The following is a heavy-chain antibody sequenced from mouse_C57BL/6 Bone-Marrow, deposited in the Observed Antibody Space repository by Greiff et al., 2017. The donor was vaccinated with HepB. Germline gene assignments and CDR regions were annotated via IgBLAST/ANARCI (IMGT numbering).Heavy chain of an antibody. CDR1: GYTFTNYW. V-gene: IGHV1-63*01. J-gene: IGHJ2*01. CDR3: ARRGDYYGSSYDY. CDR2: IYPGGGYT. D-gene: IGHD1-1*01. Sequence: QVQLQQSGAELVRPGTSVKMSCKASGYTFTNYWIGWAKQRPGHGLEWIGDIYPGGGYTNYNEKFKGKATLTADKSSSTAYMQFSSLTSEDSAIYNCARRGDYYGSSYDYWGQGTTLTVSS.